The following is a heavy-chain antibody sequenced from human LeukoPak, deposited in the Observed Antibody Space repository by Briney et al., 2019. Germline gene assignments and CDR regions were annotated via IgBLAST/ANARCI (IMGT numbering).Heavy chain of an antibody. CDR2: ISYDGTNK. CDR1: GFTFSTYA. CDR3: ARDDPYSSGWYIVFDI. J-gene: IGHJ3*02. D-gene: IGHD6-19*01. V-gene: IGHV3-30-3*01. Sequence: GGSLRLSCAASGFTFSTYAMHWVRQAPGKGLEWVAIISYDGTNKYYADSVKGRFTISRDNSKNTLYLQMTSLRAEDTAVYYCARDDPYSSGWYIVFDIWGQGTMVTVSS.